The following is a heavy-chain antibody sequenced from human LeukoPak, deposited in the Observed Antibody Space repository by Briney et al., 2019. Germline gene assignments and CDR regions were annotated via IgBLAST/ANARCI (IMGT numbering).Heavy chain of an antibody. CDR1: GYTFTSYY. D-gene: IGHD3-3*01. CDR3: ARASVYDFWSGYSVGTYFDY. CDR2: INPSGGST. V-gene: IGHV1-46*01. Sequence: GASVKVSCKASGYTFTSYYMHWVRQAPGQGLEWMGIINPSGGSTSYAQKFQGRVTMTRDTSTSTVYMELSSLRSEDTAAYYCARASVYDFWSGYSVGTYFDYWGQGTLVTVSS. J-gene: IGHJ4*02.